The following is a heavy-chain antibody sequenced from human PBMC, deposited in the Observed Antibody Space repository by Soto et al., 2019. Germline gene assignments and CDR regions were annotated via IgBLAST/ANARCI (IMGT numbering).Heavy chain of an antibody. CDR2: ISGSGGNT. CDR1: GFTFSSYA. V-gene: IGHV3-23*01. CDR3: AKDGGRSSGWYRDY. D-gene: IGHD6-19*01. Sequence: EVQLLESGGGLVQPGGSLRLSCAPSGFTFSSYAMSWVRQAPGKGLKWVSSISGSGGNTYYADSVKGRFTIDRDNSINTLCLQMNSMRAEDTAVYYCAKDGGRSSGWYRDYWGQGTLVTFAS. J-gene: IGHJ4*02.